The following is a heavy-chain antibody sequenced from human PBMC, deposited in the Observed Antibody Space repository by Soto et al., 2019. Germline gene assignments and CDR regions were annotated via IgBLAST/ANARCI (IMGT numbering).Heavy chain of an antibody. V-gene: IGHV3-7*01. J-gene: IGHJ4*02. CDR1: GFTFSSHW. CDR3: ARDLGWNTFDY. D-gene: IGHD1-1*01. CDR2: VKEDGSER. Sequence: VQLVESGGGLVQPGGSLRLSCAASGFTFSSHWMSWVRQAPGKGLERVANVKEDGSERYYVDSVKDRFSISRDNAKNSLFLQMNSLRAEDTAVYFCARDLGWNTFDYWGQGTLVSVSS.